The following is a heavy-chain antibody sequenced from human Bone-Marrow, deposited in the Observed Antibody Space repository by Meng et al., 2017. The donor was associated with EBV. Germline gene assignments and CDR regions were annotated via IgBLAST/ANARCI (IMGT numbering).Heavy chain of an antibody. V-gene: IGHV4-4*02. CDR2: IYHSGST. CDR3: AKGGGYYYDSSGFHYDY. D-gene: IGHD3-22*01. Sequence: QVPLQESGPGLVKPSGTLSLTCAVSGGSISSNNWWSWVRQPPGKGLECIGEIYHSGSTNYNPSLKSRVTISVDKSKNQFSLKLSSVTAADTAVYYCAKGGGYYYDSSGFHYDYWGQGTLVTVSS. J-gene: IGHJ4*02. CDR1: GGSISSNNW.